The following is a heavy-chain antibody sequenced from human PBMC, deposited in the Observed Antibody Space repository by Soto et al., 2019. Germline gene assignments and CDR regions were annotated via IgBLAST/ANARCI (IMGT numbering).Heavy chain of an antibody. Sequence: QVQLVQSGAEVKKPGASVKVSCKASGYTFTSYDINWVRQATGQGLEWMGWMNPNSGNTGYAQKFQGRVTLTRNTSISTAYMELSSLRSEGTAVYYCARGITIFGVVDPGGQGTLVTVSS. CDR3: ARGITIFGVVDP. V-gene: IGHV1-8*01. D-gene: IGHD3-3*01. J-gene: IGHJ5*02. CDR2: MNPNSGNT. CDR1: GYTFTSYD.